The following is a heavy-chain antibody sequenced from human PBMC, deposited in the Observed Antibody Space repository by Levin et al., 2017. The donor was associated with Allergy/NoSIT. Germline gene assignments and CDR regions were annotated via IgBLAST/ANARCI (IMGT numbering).Heavy chain of an antibody. CDR3: ARPYSSGGVGDLDY. Sequence: GESLKISCAASGFTFSSYAMHWVRPAPGQGLEWVAVISYDGSNKYYADSVKGRFTISRDNSKNTLYLQMNSLRAEDTAVYYCARPYSSGGVGDLDYWGQGTLVTVSS. CDR1: GFTFSSYA. D-gene: IGHD6-19*01. J-gene: IGHJ4*02. CDR2: ISYDGSNK. V-gene: IGHV3-30-3*01.